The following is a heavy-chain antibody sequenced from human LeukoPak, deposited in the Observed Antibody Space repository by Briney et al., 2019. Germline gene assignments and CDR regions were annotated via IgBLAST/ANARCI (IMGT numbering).Heavy chain of an antibody. CDR3: AKDIAQQLAFDY. V-gene: IGHV3-9*01. Sequence: GGSLRLSCAASGFTFSSYAMHWVRQAPGKGLEWVSGISWNSGSIGYADSVKGRFTISRDNAKNSLYLQMNSLRAEDTALYYCAKDIAQQLAFDYWGQGTLVTVSS. D-gene: IGHD6-13*01. J-gene: IGHJ4*02. CDR2: ISWNSGSI. CDR1: GFTFSSYA.